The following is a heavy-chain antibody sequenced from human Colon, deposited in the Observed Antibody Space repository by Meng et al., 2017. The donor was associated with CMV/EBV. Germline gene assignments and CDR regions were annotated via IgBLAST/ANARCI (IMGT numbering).Heavy chain of an antibody. CDR3: PKAPRKDSYESSGYYSWFDP. CDR1: YG. D-gene: IGHD3-22*01. V-gene: IGHV3-30*02. Sequence: YGMHWVRQPQGKGLEWVAFIRNDGSNENYADSVRGRFTISRDNSKNTLYLQMNSLRPEDTAVYYCPKAPRKDSYESSGYYSWFDPWGQGTLVTVSS. J-gene: IGHJ5*02. CDR2: IRNDGSNE.